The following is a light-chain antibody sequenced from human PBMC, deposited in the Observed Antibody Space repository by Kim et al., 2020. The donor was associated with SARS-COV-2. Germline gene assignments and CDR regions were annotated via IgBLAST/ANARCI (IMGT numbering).Light chain of an antibody. CDR3: QSYDSSNVV. Sequence: GTSGNSPCTGIGGRIANNVCQWYQHRTGGAPTTMIYEDNQRPSGVPGRFSGSIDSSSNSASHTISGLKTEDEADYYCQSYDSSNVVFGGGTQLTVL. J-gene: IGLJ2*01. CDR2: EDN. V-gene: IGLV6-57*02. CDR1: GGRIANNV.